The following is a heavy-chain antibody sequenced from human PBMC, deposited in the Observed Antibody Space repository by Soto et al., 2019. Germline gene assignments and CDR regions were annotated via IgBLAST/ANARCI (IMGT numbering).Heavy chain of an antibody. D-gene: IGHD6-13*01. CDR2: IYYSGST. CDR3: ARDVPGIAAAGGYYYYYGMDV. V-gene: IGHV4-61*01. Sequence: PSETLSLTCTVSGGSASSGSYYWSWIRQPPGKGLEWIGYIYYSGSTNYNPSLKSRVTISVDTSKNQFSLKLSSVTAADTAVYYCARDVPGIAAAGGYYYYYGMDVWGQGTTVTVSS. J-gene: IGHJ6*02. CDR1: GGSASSGSYY.